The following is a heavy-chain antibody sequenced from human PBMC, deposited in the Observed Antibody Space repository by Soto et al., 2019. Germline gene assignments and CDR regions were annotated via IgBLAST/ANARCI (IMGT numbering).Heavy chain of an antibody. D-gene: IGHD2-8*02. V-gene: IGHV3-7*01. Sequence: EVLLVEFGGDLVQPGGSLTLSCAASAFTFSGYWMAWVRQPPGKGLEWVANIKEDGSEKYYPVSVKGRFTISRDNAENSLFLQMNSLRAEDTAVYYCASYWHPGTFDIWGLGTMVTVSS. J-gene: IGHJ3*02. CDR2: IKEDGSEK. CDR3: ASYWHPGTFDI. CDR1: AFTFSGYW.